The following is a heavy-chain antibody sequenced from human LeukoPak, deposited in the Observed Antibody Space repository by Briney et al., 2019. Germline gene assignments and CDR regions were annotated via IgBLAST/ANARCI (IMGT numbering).Heavy chain of an antibody. V-gene: IGHV1-58*02. D-gene: IGHD3-3*01. CDR3: TADTSTHSECAFDI. CDR1: GFTFTSSA. CDR2: IVVGSGNT. Sequence: SVTVSFKASGFTFTSSAMQWVRQARGQRLEWIGWIVVGSGNTNYAQKFQERVTITRDMTTSTAYMEMSSLRSEDAVVYCCTADTSTHSECAFDIWGQGTMVTVSS. J-gene: IGHJ3*02.